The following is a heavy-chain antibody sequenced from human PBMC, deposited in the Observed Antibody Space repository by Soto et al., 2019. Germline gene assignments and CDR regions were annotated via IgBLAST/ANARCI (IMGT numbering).Heavy chain of an antibody. CDR2: INHSGST. Sequence: SETLSLTCAVYGGSFSGYYWSWIRQPPGKGLEWIGEINHSGSTNYNPSLKSRVTISVDTSKNQFSLKLSSVTAADTAVYYCARGRRITMVRGAPYYYGMDVWGQGTTVTVSS. J-gene: IGHJ6*02. CDR3: ARGRRITMVRGAPYYYGMDV. CDR1: GGSFSGYY. D-gene: IGHD3-10*01. V-gene: IGHV4-34*01.